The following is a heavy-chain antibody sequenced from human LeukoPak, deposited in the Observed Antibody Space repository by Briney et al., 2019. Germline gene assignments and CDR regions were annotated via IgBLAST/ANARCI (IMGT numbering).Heavy chain of an antibody. CDR2: INHSGST. J-gene: IGHJ4*02. CDR1: GGSFSGYY. Sequence: SETLSLTCAVYGGSFSGYYWSWIRQPPGKGLEWIGEINHSGSTNYNPSLKSRVTISVDTSKNQFSLKLSSVTAADTAVYYCARGLDDYVWWSYFFDYWGQGTLVTVSS. V-gene: IGHV4-34*01. CDR3: ARGLDDYVWWSYFFDY. D-gene: IGHD3-16*01.